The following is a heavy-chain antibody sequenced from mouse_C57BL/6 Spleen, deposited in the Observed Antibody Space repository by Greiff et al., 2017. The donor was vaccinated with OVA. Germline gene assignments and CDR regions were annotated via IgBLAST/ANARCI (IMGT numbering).Heavy chain of an antibody. Sequence: QVQLKQPGAELVKPGASVKVSCKASGYTFTSYWMHWVKQRPGQGLEWIGRIHPSDSDTNYNQKFKGKATLTVDKSSSTAYMQLSSLTSEDSAVYYCAIYVYDGYHWYFDVWGTGTTVTVSS. CDR3: AIYVYDGYHWYFDV. J-gene: IGHJ1*03. CDR2: IHPSDSDT. V-gene: IGHV1-74*01. D-gene: IGHD2-3*01. CDR1: GYTFTSYW.